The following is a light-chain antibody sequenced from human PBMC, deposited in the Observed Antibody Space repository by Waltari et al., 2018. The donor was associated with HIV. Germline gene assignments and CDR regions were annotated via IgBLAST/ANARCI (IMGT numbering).Light chain of an antibody. J-gene: IGLJ2*01. V-gene: IGLV1-44*01. CDR2: SNN. Sequence: QSVLTQPPSASGTPGQRVTISCSGSSSNIGSNHVNWYPQLPGTAPKLLIYSNNQRPSGVPDRFSGSKSGTSASLAISGLQSEDEADYYCAAWDDSLNGVVFGGGTKLTVL. CDR1: SSNIGSNH. CDR3: AAWDDSLNGVV.